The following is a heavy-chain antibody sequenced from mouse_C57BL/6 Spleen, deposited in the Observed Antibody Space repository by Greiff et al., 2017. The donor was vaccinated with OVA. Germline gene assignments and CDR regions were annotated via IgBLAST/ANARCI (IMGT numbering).Heavy chain of an antibody. V-gene: IGHV5-9-1*02. CDR1: GFTFSSYA. D-gene: IGHD2-4*01. CDR2: ISSGGDYI. CDR3: TREWDYYDYDGPWFAY. J-gene: IGHJ3*01. Sequence: EVHLVESGEGLVKPGGSLKLSCAASGFTFSSYAMSWVRQTPEKRLEWVAYISSGGDYIYYADTVKGRFTISRDNARNTLYLQMSSLKSEDTAMYYCTREWDYYDYDGPWFAYWGQGTLVTVSA.